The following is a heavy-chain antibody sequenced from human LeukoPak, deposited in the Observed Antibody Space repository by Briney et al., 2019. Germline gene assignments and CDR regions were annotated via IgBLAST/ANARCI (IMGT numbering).Heavy chain of an antibody. CDR1: GFTFSSDA. D-gene: IGHD6-19*01. Sequence: PGGSLRLSCAASGFTFSSDAMTWVRQAPGKGLEWGSSIRGSGGTTFYADSVKGRFTISRDNSKNTLYLQMSSLRVEDTAVYYCAKEEGMAVAGSFDYWGQGALVTVSS. CDR3: AKEEGMAVAGSFDY. V-gene: IGHV3-23*01. J-gene: IGHJ4*02. CDR2: IRGSGGTT.